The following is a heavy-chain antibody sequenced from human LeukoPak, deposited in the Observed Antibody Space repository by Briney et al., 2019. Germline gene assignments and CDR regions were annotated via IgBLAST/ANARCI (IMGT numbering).Heavy chain of an antibody. D-gene: IGHD3-3*01. J-gene: IGHJ4*02. CDR2: ISGSGGST. Sequence: GASLRLSCAASGFTFSSYAMSWVHQAPGKGLEWVSAISGSGGSTYYADSVKGRFTISRDNSKNTLYLQMNSLRAEDTAVYYCAKLLGMGSEWFGDYWGQGTLVTVSS. V-gene: IGHV3-23*01. CDR3: AKLLGMGSEWFGDY. CDR1: GFTFSSYA.